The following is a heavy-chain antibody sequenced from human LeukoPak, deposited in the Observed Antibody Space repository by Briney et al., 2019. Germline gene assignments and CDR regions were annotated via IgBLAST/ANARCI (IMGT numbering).Heavy chain of an antibody. Sequence: SGGSLRLSCAASGFTFSSYAMHWVRQAPGKGLEWVAVISYDGSNKYYADSVKGRFTISRDNSKNTLYLQMNSLRAEDTAVCYCAREVGLDAFDIWGQGTMVTVSS. CDR1: GFTFSSYA. J-gene: IGHJ3*02. CDR2: ISYDGSNK. CDR3: AREVGLDAFDI. V-gene: IGHV3-30*04. D-gene: IGHD1-26*01.